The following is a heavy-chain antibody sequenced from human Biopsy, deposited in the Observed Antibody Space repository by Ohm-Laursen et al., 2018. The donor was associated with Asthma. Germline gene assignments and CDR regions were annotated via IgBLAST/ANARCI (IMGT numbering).Heavy chain of an antibody. J-gene: IGHJ4*02. Sequence: SLRLSCTASRFTYEMHWVRQAPGKGLEWVAVISYDGSSIYYADSVKGRLTISRDNSKNTLSLQMNSLTAEDTDVYYCAREGVAGTHIEDWGQGTLVTVSS. D-gene: IGHD6-19*01. CDR2: ISYDGSSI. CDR3: AREGVAGTHIED. V-gene: IGHV3-30-3*01. CDR1: RFTYE.